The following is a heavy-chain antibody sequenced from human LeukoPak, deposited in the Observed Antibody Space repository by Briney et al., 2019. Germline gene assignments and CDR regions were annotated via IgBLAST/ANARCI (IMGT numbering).Heavy chain of an antibody. V-gene: IGHV4-59*01. CDR3: ARSLGGYCSGGSCYGFDY. CDR1: GGSISSYY. D-gene: IGHD2-15*01. Sequence: PSETLSLTCTVSGGSISSYYWSWLRQPPGKGLEWIGYIYYSGSTNYNPSLKSRVTISVDTSKNQFSLKLSSVTAADTAVYYCARSLGGYCSGGSCYGFDYWGQGTLVTVSS. J-gene: IGHJ4*02. CDR2: IYYSGST.